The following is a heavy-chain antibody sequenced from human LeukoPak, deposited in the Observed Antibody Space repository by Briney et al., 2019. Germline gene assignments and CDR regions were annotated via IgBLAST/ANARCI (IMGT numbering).Heavy chain of an antibody. D-gene: IGHD4-23*01. CDR3: SVWIITVVNFVY. V-gene: IGHV4-59*01. CDR2: INYSGST. CDR1: GGSISSYY. Sequence: SETLSLTCTVPGGSISSYYWSWIRQPPGKGLEWIGYINYSGSTNYNPSLNNRATISVDTTQNQFSLNLSSATAARTPVYFCSVWIITVVNFVYWGQGTLVTVCS. J-gene: IGHJ4*02.